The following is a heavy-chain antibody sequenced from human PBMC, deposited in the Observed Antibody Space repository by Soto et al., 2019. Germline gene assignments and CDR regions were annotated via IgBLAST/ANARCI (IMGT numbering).Heavy chain of an antibody. J-gene: IGHJ4*02. CDR3: ARDSGYVSASSVIHYLDY. Sequence: EVQLVESGGGLVQPGGSLRLSCAASGFAFGNYWMSWVRQVPGKGLEWLGTIKRDASEKKYVDSVRGRFTMSRDNAMNALYLQMDSLRGEDTAVYYCARDSGYVSASSVIHYLDYWGQGTVVSVSS. D-gene: IGHD3-16*01. V-gene: IGHV3-7*01. CDR2: IKRDASEK. CDR1: GFAFGNYW.